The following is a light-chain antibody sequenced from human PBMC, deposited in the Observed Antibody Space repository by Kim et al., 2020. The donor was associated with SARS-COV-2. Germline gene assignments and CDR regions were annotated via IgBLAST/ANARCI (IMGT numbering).Light chain of an antibody. Sequence: QSVTISCTGTTSDVGAYNFVSWYQQYPGKAPKLIIYEVNRRPSGVPDRFSGSKSGNTASLTVSGLQAEDDADYYCASYVGSNSYVFGTGTKVTVL. CDR3: ASYVGSNSYV. J-gene: IGLJ1*01. CDR1: TSDVGAYNF. CDR2: EVN. V-gene: IGLV2-8*01.